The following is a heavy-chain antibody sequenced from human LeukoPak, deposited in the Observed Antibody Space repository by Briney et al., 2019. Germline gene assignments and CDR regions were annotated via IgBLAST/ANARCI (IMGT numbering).Heavy chain of an antibody. D-gene: IGHD6-13*01. J-gene: IGHJ3*02. V-gene: IGHV3-23*01. CDR2: ISGSGGST. Sequence: GGSLRLSCAASGFTFSSYDMRWVRQAPGKGLEWVSAISGSGGSTYYADSVKGRFTISRDNSKNTLYLQMNSLRAEDTAVYYCARLRAAGGTDAFDIWGQGTMVTVSS. CDR1: GFTFSSYD. CDR3: ARLRAAGGTDAFDI.